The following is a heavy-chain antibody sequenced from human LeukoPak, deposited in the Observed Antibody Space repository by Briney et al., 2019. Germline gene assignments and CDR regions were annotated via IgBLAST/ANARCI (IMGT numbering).Heavy chain of an antibody. D-gene: IGHD5-18*01. Sequence: GGSLRLSCVASGFTFGKYWMSWVRQAPGKGLEWVAVISYDGSNKYYADSVKGRFTISRDNSKNTLYLQMNSLRAEDTAVYYCARSQGLWAYYYYYGMDVWGQGTTVTVSS. J-gene: IGHJ6*02. CDR3: ARSQGLWAYYYYYGMDV. V-gene: IGHV3-30-3*01. CDR2: ISYDGSNK. CDR1: GFTFGKYW.